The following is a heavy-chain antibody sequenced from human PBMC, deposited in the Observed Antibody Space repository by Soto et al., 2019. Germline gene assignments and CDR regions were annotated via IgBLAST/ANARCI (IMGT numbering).Heavy chain of an antibody. CDR3: ARQIYDSDTGPNFQYYFDS. J-gene: IGHJ4*02. D-gene: IGHD3-22*01. CDR1: GYSVAGYW. Sequence: PGESLKISCKGSGYSVAGYWITWVRQKPGKGLEWMGRIDPSDSQTYYSPSFRGHVTISVTKSTTTVFLQWSSLRASDTAMYYCARQIYDSDTGPNFQYYFDSWGQGTPVTVSS. CDR2: IDPSDSQT. V-gene: IGHV5-10-1*01.